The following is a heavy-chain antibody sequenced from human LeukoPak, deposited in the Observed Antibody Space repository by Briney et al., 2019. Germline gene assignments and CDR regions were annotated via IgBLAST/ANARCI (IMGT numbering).Heavy chain of an antibody. Sequence: PGGSLRLSCAASGFTVSSNYMSWVRQAPGKGLEWVSVIYGGGSTYYADSVKGRFTISRDNSKNTLYLQMNSLRAEDTAVYYCARVDGELLMDHYYMDVWGKGTTVTISS. CDR1: GFTVSSNY. CDR3: ARVDGELLMDHYYMDV. D-gene: IGHD1-26*01. V-gene: IGHV3-53*01. CDR2: IYGGGST. J-gene: IGHJ6*03.